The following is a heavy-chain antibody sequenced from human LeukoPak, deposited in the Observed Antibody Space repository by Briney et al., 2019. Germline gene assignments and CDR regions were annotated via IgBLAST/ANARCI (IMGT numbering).Heavy chain of an antibody. CDR1: GYTFTSSA. D-gene: IGHD6-19*01. V-gene: IGHV7-4-1*02. Sequence: GASVKVSCKASGYTFTSSALNWVRQAPGQGLEWMGWINTNTGNPTYARGFTGRFVFSLDTSVSTAYLHISSLEAEDTAIYYCATDLKKGDSGCFDYWGQGTLVTVSS. CDR3: ATDLKKGDSGCFDY. J-gene: IGHJ4*02. CDR2: INTNTGNP.